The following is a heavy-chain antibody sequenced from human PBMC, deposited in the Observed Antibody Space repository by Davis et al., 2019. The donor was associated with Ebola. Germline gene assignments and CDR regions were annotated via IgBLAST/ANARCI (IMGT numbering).Heavy chain of an antibody. D-gene: IGHD2-2*01. V-gene: IGHV4-59*01. Sequence: PSETLSLTCTVSGGSISTYYWSWIRQPPGKGLEWIGYIYYSGSTNYNPSLKSRVTMSVDTSKNQFSLKLSSVTAADTAVYYCARTLVVPAAVYYYYYMDVWGKGTTVTVSS. J-gene: IGHJ6*03. CDR2: IYYSGST. CDR3: ARTLVVPAAVYYYYYMDV. CDR1: GGSISTYY.